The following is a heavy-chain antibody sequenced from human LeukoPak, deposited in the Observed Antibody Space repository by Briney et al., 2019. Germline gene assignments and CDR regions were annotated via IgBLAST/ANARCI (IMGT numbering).Heavy chain of an antibody. D-gene: IGHD6-19*01. V-gene: IGHV1-2*02. Sequence: GASVKVSCKASGYTFTGYYMHWVRQAPGQGLEWMGWINPNSGGTNYAQKFQGRVTMTRDTSISTAYMELSRLRSADTAVYYCASDPASGWYDNDYRGQGTLVTVSS. CDR1: GYTFTGYY. CDR2: INPNSGGT. CDR3: ASDPASGWYDNDY. J-gene: IGHJ4*02.